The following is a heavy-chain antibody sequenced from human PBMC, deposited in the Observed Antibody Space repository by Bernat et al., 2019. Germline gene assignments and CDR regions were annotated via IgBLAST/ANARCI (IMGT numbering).Heavy chain of an antibody. CDR1: GFTFSSYA. Sequence: QVQLVESGGGVVQPGRSLRLSCAASGFTFSSYAMHWVRQAPGKGLEWVAVISYDGSNKYYADSVKGRLTISRDNSKNTLYLQMNSLRAEDTAVYYCARGGGRYCISTSCYGIDDYYGMDVWGQGTTVTVSS. D-gene: IGHD2-2*01. J-gene: IGHJ6*02. V-gene: IGHV3-30-3*01. CDR2: ISYDGSNK. CDR3: ARGGGRYCISTSCYGIDDYYGMDV.